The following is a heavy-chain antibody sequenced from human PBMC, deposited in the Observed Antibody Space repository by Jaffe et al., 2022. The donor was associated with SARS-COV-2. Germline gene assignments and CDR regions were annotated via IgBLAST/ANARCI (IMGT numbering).Heavy chain of an antibody. D-gene: IGHD6-19*01. CDR2: ISYDGSNK. CDR1: GFTFSSYA. J-gene: IGHJ4*02. V-gene: IGHV3-30-3*01. CDR3: ARGGKGGSGWYLGY. Sequence: QVQLVESGGGVVQPGRSLRLSCAASGFTFSSYAMHWVRQAPGKGLEWVAVISYDGSNKYYADSVKGRFTISRDNSKNTLYLQMNSLRAEDTAVYYCARGGKGGSGWYLGYWGQGTLVTVSS.